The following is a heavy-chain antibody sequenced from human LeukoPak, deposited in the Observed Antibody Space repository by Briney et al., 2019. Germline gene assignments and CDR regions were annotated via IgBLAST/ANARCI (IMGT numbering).Heavy chain of an antibody. J-gene: IGHJ3*02. V-gene: IGHV3-9*01. Sequence: TGGSLRLSCAASGFTFDDYAIRWVRQAPGKGLVWVSGISWNSGTIGYADSVKGRFTISRDNAKNSLYLQMNSLSAEDTALYYCAKHTYYYGSGLNGGHAFDIWGQGTMVTVSS. CDR3: AKHTYYYGSGLNGGHAFDI. CDR2: ISWNSGTI. CDR1: GFTFDDYA. D-gene: IGHD3-10*01.